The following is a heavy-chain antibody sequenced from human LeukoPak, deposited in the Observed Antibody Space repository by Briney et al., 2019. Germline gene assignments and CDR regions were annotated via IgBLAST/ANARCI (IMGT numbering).Heavy chain of an antibody. Sequence: PGGSLRLSCAASGFTFSSYWMSWVRRAPGKGLEWVANIKQGGSEKYYVDSVKGRFTISRDNAKNSLYLQMNSLRAEDTAVYYCARRQFNWGSAFDIWGQGTMVTVSS. V-gene: IGHV3-7*01. CDR1: GFTFSSYW. J-gene: IGHJ3*02. CDR3: ARRQFNWGSAFDI. CDR2: IKQGGSEK. D-gene: IGHD7-27*01.